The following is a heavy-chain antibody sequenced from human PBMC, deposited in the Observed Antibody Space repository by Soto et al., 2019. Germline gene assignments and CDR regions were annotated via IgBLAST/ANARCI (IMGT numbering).Heavy chain of an antibody. CDR3: ARDRRGSSWPRVDY. V-gene: IGHV4-59*01. J-gene: IGHJ4*02. Sequence: QVQLQESGPGLVKPSETLSLTCIVSGGSLSPYYWSWIRQSPGKGLEWVGSIYYTGTTDYNPSLKSRVTISIATSANKVSLEMTSVTAAATAVYYCARDRRGSSWPRVDYWGQGKLVTVSS. CDR1: GGSLSPYY. D-gene: IGHD6-13*01. CDR2: IYYTGTT.